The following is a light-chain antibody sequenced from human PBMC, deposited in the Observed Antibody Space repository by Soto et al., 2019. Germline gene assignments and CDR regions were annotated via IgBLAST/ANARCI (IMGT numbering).Light chain of an antibody. CDR3: QQYNSYSRA. V-gene: IGKV1-5*03. Sequence: DIQMTQSPSTLSASVGDRVTITCRASQSISSWLAWYQQKTGQAHKLLIYKASSLESGVPSRFSGSGSGTEFTLTISSLQPDDFATYYCQQYNSYSRAFGQGTKVEIK. CDR1: QSISSW. J-gene: IGKJ1*01. CDR2: KAS.